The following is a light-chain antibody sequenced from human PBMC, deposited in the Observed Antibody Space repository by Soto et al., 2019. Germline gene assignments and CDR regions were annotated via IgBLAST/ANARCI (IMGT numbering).Light chain of an antibody. Sequence: EVVMTQSPATLSVSPGEGATLSCRASQSVSSELAWYQQKPGQAPRLLIYGASTRATGIPARFSGSESGTEFALTISSLQSEDFAVYYCQQYDNWPFTFGPGTKVDIK. CDR3: QQYDNWPFT. CDR2: GAS. CDR1: QSVSSE. V-gene: IGKV3-15*01. J-gene: IGKJ3*01.